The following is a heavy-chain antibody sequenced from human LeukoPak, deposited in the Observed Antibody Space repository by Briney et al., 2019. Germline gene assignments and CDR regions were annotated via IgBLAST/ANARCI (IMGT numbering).Heavy chain of an antibody. CDR1: GFTFSDYY. Sequence: PGGSLRLSCAASGFTFSDYYMSWIRQAPGKGLEWVSYITSSGSTIYYADSMKGRFTISRDNAKNSLYLQMNSLRAEDTAVCYCARQWQVAFDIWGQGTMVTVSS. CDR3: ARQWQVAFDI. D-gene: IGHD6-19*01. V-gene: IGHV3-11*01. CDR2: ITSSGSTI. J-gene: IGHJ3*02.